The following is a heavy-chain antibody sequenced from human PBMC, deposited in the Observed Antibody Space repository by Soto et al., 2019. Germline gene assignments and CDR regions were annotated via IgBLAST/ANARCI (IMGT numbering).Heavy chain of an antibody. CDR2: ISAYNGNT. J-gene: IGHJ3*02. V-gene: IGHV1-18*01. D-gene: IGHD3-3*01. Sequence: ASVKVSCKASGYTFTSYGISWVRQAPGQGLEWMGWISAYNGNTNYAQKLQGRVTMTTDTSTSTAYMELRSLRSDDTAVYYCARDSRAYVLRCLEWLPDAFDIWGQGTMVTVSS. CDR3: ARDSRAYVLRCLEWLPDAFDI. CDR1: GYTFTSYG.